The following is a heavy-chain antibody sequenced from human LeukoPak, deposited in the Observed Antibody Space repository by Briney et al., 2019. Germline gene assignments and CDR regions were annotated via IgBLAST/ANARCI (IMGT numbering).Heavy chain of an antibody. V-gene: IGHV1-24*01. CDR2: FDPEDGET. D-gene: IGHD3-22*01. J-gene: IGHJ4*02. CDR1: GYTLTELS. Sequence: ASVKVSCKVSGYTLTELSMHWVRQAPGEGLEWMGGFDPEDGETIYAQKFQGRVTMTEDTSTDTAYMELSSLRSEDTAVYYCATPSRGSGYYDYWGQGTLVTVSS. CDR3: ATPSRGSGYYDY.